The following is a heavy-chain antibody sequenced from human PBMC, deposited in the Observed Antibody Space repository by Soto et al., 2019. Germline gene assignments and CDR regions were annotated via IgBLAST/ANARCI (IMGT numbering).Heavy chain of an antibody. CDR2: INAGNGNT. J-gene: IGHJ4*02. CDR3: SSPGGLSGYHFDD. D-gene: IGHD3-22*01. Sequence: ASVKVSCKASGYTFTSYAMHWVRQAPGQRLEWMGWINAGNGNTKYSQKFQGRVTITRDTSASTAYMELSSLRAEDTAVYYCSSPGGLSGYHFDDWGQGTLVTVFS. CDR1: GYTFTSYA. V-gene: IGHV1-3*01.